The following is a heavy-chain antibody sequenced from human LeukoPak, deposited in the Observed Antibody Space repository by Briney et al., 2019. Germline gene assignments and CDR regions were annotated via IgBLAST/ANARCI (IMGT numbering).Heavy chain of an antibody. Sequence: GESLKISCKGSGYIFTNYWISWVRQMPGKGLEWMGRIDPSDSYTNYSPSFEGHVTISADNSITTASLQWSRLKASDTAIYYCARHQYSYGSSLDYWGQGTLVTVSS. V-gene: IGHV5-10-1*01. CDR3: ARHQYSYGSSLDY. CDR1: GYIFTNYW. J-gene: IGHJ4*02. D-gene: IGHD3-10*01. CDR2: IDPSDSYT.